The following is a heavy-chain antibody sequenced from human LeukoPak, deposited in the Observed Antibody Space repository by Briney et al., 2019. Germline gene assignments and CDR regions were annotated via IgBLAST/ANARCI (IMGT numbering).Heavy chain of an antibody. CDR1: GYTLTELS. CDR3: ATSGPSPTAGTRYFQH. CDR2: FDPEDGET. J-gene: IGHJ1*01. Sequence: ASVKVSCKVSGYTLTELSMHWVRQAPGKGLEWMGGFDPEDGETIYAQKVQGRVTMTEDTSTDTAYMELSSLRSEDTAVYYCATSGPSPTAGTRYFQHWGQGTLVTVSS. V-gene: IGHV1-24*01. D-gene: IGHD6-13*01.